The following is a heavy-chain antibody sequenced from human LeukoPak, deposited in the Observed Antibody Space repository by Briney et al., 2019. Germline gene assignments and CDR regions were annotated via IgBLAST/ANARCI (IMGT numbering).Heavy chain of an antibody. J-gene: IGHJ4*02. Sequence: GGSLSLSCAASGFTFSSYGMHWVRQAPGKGLEWVAFIRYDGSNKYYADSVKGRFTISRDNSKNTLYLQMNSLRAEDTAVYYCAKDLGHGDPPGYWGQGTLVTVSS. CDR1: GFTFSSYG. CDR2: IRYDGSNK. D-gene: IGHD4-17*01. CDR3: AKDLGHGDPPGY. V-gene: IGHV3-30*02.